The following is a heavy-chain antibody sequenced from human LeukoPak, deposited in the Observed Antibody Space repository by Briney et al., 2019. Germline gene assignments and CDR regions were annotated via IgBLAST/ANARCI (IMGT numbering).Heavy chain of an antibody. CDR2: IKQDGSEK. V-gene: IGHV3-7*03. CDR1: GFTFSSYW. CDR3: AGWEYYYDSSGYFLPYYFDY. Sequence: GGSLRLSCAASGFTFSSYWMSWVRQAPGKGLEWVANIKQDGSEKYYVDSVKGRFTISRDNAKNSLYLQMNSLRAEDTAVYYCAGWEYYYDSSGYFLPYYFDYWGQGTLVTVSS. D-gene: IGHD3-22*01. J-gene: IGHJ4*02.